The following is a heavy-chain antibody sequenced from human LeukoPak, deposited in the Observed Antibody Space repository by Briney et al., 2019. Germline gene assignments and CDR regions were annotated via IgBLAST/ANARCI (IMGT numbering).Heavy chain of an antibody. V-gene: IGHV3-23*01. J-gene: IGHJ6*03. CDR2: ISGSGGST. CDR1: GFTFSSYS. CDR3: AKDLQTHSSGWYYYYYMDV. D-gene: IGHD6-19*01. Sequence: PGGSLRLSCAASGFTFSSYSMNWVRQAPGKGLEWVSAISGSGGSTYYADSVKGRFTISRDNSKNTLYLQMNSLRAEDTAVYYCAKDLQTHSSGWYYYYYMDVWGKGTTVTISS.